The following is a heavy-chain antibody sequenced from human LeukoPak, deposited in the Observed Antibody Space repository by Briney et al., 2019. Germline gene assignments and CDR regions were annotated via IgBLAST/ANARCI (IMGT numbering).Heavy chain of an antibody. J-gene: IGHJ4*02. CDR1: GGSLSGYY. V-gene: IGHV4-4*07. CDR2: IYTGGNT. Sequence: SETLSLTCTVSGGSLSGYYWTWIRQPAGKGLEWIGRIYTGGNTNYNPYLKSRVTMSVDTSKDQFSLKLTSVTAADTAVYYCARDPSQSRGFFDSWGQGILVTVSS. CDR3: ARDPSQSRGFFDS.